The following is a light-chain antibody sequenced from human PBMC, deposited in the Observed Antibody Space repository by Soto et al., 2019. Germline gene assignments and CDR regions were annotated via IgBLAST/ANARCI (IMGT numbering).Light chain of an antibody. CDR3: QQFNTYPIP. CDR2: DVS. CDR1: QDIRGA. V-gene: IGKV1-13*02. J-gene: IGKJ5*01. Sequence: AIQLTQSPSSLSASVGDRATITCRASQDIRGALAWYQQKPGKAPKFLIFDVSTLQSGVPSRFSGSGSGTDFTLTISSLQPEYFGTYYCQQFNTYPIPFGQGTRLEIK.